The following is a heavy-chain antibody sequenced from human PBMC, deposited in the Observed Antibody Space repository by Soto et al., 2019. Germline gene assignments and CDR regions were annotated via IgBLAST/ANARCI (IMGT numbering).Heavy chain of an antibody. CDR1: GGTFSSYA. V-gene: IGHV1-69*13. CDR3: AVEPHSSVDY. Sequence: SVKVSCKASGGTFSSYAISWVRQAPGQGHEWMGEIIHIFGTANYAQKFQGRVTITADESTSTVYMELSCLRSEDTAVYYCAVEPHSSVDYWGQGTLVTVSS. CDR2: IIHIFGTA. J-gene: IGHJ4*02. D-gene: IGHD6-19*01.